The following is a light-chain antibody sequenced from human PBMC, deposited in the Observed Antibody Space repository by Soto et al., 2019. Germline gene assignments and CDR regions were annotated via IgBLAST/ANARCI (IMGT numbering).Light chain of an antibody. CDR2: AAS. CDR3: KQSYSTPSTT. CDR1: QSISSY. Sequence: DIQMTQSPSSLSASVGDRVTITCRASQSISSYLNWYQQKPGKAPKLLIYAASSLQSGVPSRFSGSGSGTDFTLTISSLQPEDFATYYCKQSYSTPSTTFGQGTRLEIK. J-gene: IGKJ5*01. V-gene: IGKV1-39*01.